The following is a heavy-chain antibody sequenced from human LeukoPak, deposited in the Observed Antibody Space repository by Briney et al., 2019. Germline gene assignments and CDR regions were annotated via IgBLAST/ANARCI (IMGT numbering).Heavy chain of an antibody. Sequence: GGSLRLSCSASGFTLSSYSMNWVRQAPGKGLEWVSYISSSGSTIYYADSVKGRFTISRDNAKNSLYLQMNSLRAEDTAVYYCAELGITMIGGVWGKGTTVTISS. V-gene: IGHV3-48*04. CDR3: AELGITMIGGV. J-gene: IGHJ6*04. CDR2: ISSSGSTI. CDR1: GFTLSSYS. D-gene: IGHD3-10*02.